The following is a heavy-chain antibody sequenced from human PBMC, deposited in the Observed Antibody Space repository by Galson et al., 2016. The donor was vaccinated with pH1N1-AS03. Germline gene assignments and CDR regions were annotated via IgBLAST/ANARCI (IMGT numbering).Heavy chain of an antibody. CDR1: GFTFSSYS. J-gene: IGHJ4*02. CDR3: ARSVQYSFDY. Sequence: SLRLSCAASGFTFSSYSMNWVRQAPGKGLEWISYMTSDMRTIKYADSVKGRFTISRDNARNSLFLQMNSLRDEDTAIYYCARSVQYSFDYWGQGILVTVSS. CDR2: MTSDMRTI. D-gene: IGHD5/OR15-5a*01. V-gene: IGHV3-48*02.